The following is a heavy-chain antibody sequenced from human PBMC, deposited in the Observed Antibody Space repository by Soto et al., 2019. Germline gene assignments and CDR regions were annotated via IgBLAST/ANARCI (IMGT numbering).Heavy chain of an antibody. CDR2: IYYSGSA. V-gene: IGHV4-39*01. Sequence: SETLSLTCTVSGGSISSSSYYWGWIRQPPGKGLEWIGSIYYSGSAYYNPSLKSRVTISVDTSKNQFSLKLSSVTAADTAVYYCARPGNYGSGSYLYYLDYWGQGTLVTVSS. CDR3: ARPGNYGSGSYLYYLDY. CDR1: GGSISSSSYY. J-gene: IGHJ4*02. D-gene: IGHD3-10*01.